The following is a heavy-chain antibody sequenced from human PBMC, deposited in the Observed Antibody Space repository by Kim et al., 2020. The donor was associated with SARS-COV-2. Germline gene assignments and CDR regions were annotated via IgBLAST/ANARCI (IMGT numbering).Heavy chain of an antibody. J-gene: IGHJ4*02. CDR3: VREAGNDGFDS. CDR2: IRYDGINK. V-gene: IGHV3-30*02. Sequence: GSLRLSCAASGFTFSDYGIHWVRQAPGKGLAWVAYIRYDGINKYYAESVQGRFTISRDNSKNTVFLLMSSLRVDDTGMYYCVREAGNDGFDSWGQGTPVTVSS. D-gene: IGHD1-1*01. CDR1: GFTFSDYG.